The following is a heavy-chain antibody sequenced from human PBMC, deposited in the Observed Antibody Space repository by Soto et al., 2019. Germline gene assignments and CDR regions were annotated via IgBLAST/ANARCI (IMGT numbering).Heavy chain of an antibody. CDR2: INAGNGNT. CDR1: GYTFTSYA. D-gene: IGHD6-6*01. J-gene: IGHJ6*02. V-gene: IGHV1-3*01. CDR3: VREEYSSSDYYYYYGMDV. Sequence: ASVKVSCKASGYTFTSYAMHWVRQAPGQRLEWMGWINAGNGNTKYSQKFQGRVTITRDTSASTAYMELSSLRSEDTAVYYCVREEYSSSDYYYYYGMDVWGQGTTVTVSS.